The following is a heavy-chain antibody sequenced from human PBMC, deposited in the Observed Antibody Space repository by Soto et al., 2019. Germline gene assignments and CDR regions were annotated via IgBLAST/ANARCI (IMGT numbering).Heavy chain of an antibody. V-gene: IGHV3-33*01. Sequence: PGGSLRLSCAASGFTFSSYGMNWVRQAPGKGLEWVAVIWYDGSNKYYADSVKGRFTISRDNSKNTLYLQMNSLRAEDTAVYYCARDGLLWFGERSNWFDPWGQGTLVTVSS. CDR1: GFTFSSYG. J-gene: IGHJ5*02. D-gene: IGHD3-10*01. CDR3: ARDGLLWFGERSNWFDP. CDR2: IWYDGSNK.